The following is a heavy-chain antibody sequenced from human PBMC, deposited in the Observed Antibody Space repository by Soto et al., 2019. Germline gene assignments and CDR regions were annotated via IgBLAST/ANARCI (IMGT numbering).Heavy chain of an antibody. CDR1: GFTFSSYA. Sequence: GGSLRLSCAASGFTFSSYAMSWVRQAPGKGLEWVSAISGSGGSTYYADSVKGRFTISRDNAKNSLYLQMNSLRAEDTAVYYCARAGYDNYFDYWGQGTLVTVSS. V-gene: IGHV3-23*01. CDR3: ARAGYDNYFDY. D-gene: IGHD5-12*01. J-gene: IGHJ4*02. CDR2: ISGSGGST.